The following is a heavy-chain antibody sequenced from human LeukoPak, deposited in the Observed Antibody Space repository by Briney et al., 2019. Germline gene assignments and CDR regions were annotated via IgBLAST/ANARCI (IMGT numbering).Heavy chain of an antibody. CDR3: ARYYDSSGYYYYYGMDV. CDR1: GGSISSSSYY. V-gene: IGHV4-39*01. CDR2: IYYSEST. Sequence: SETLSLTCTVSGGSISSSSYYWGWIRQPPGKGLEWIGSIYYSESTYYNPSLKSRVTISVDTSKNQFSLKLSSVTAADTAVYYCARYYDSSGYYYYYGMDVWGQGTTVTVSS. J-gene: IGHJ6*02. D-gene: IGHD3-22*01.